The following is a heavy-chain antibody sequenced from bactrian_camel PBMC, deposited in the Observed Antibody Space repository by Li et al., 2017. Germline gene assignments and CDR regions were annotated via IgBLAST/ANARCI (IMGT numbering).Heavy chain of an antibody. CDR2: INHLSDRT. V-gene: IGHV3S1*01. D-gene: IGHD5*01. CDR3: AAELRKGWARPLAAPNEFNY. Sequence: HVQLVESGGDSVQPGGSLKLTCVASGFTLSGYWMYWLRQAPGKGLEWVSTINHLSDRTYYADSVKGRFTISLDNAKNTMYLQMNSLKPEDTAMYYCAAELRKGWARPLAAPNEFNYWGQGTQVTVS. J-gene: IGHJ4*01. CDR1: GFTLSGYW.